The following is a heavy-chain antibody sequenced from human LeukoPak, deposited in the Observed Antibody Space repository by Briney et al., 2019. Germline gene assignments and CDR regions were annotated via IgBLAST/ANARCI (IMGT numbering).Heavy chain of an antibody. V-gene: IGHV4-30-4*08. CDR1: GDSISSYY. CDR3: ARGGIVGPFDY. J-gene: IGHJ4*02. D-gene: IGHD1-26*01. Sequence: SETLSLTCTVSGDSISSYYWSWIRQPPGKGLEWIGYIYYSGSTYYNPSLKSRVTISVDTSKNQFSLKLSSVTAADTAVYYCARGGIVGPFDYWGQGTLVTVSS. CDR2: IYYSGST.